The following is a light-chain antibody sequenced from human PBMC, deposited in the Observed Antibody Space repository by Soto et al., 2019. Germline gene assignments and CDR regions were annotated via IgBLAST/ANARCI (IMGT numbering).Light chain of an antibody. V-gene: IGKV1-27*01. CDR2: AAS. J-gene: IGKJ1*01. Sequence: DIQMTQSPSSLSASVGDRVTITCRASQGISKFLAWYQQKPGKVPKLLIYAASTLQSGVPSRCSGSGSGTDVTLTISSLQPEDVASYYCQKYNSVPWPFGQGTKVEIK. CDR1: QGISKF. CDR3: QKYNSVPWP.